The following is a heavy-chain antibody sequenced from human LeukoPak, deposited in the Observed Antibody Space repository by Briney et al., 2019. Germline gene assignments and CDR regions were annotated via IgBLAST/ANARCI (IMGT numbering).Heavy chain of an antibody. V-gene: IGHV4-30-2*01. Sequence: SETLSLTCIVSGGSISRGSYYWSWIRQPPGKGLEWIGYIYHSGSTYYNPSLKSRVTISVDRSKNQFSLKLSSVTAADTAVYYCAREPYYYDSSGYFDYWGQGTLVTVSS. CDR3: AREPYYYDSSGYFDY. CDR2: IYHSGST. CDR1: GGSISRGSYY. J-gene: IGHJ4*02. D-gene: IGHD3-22*01.